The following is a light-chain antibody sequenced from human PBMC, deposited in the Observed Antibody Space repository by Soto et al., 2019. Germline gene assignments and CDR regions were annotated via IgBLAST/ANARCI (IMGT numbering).Light chain of an antibody. CDR1: TSNIGTNP. CDR3: AAWDDSLNGLV. J-gene: IGLJ3*02. V-gene: IGLV1-44*01. CDR2: SNN. Sequence: QSVLTQPRSVSGTPGQRVTISCSGSTSNIGTNPVNWYQHLPGTAPKLLFYSNNQRPSGVPDRFSGSKSGTSASLAISGLQSEDEADYYCAAWDDSLNGLVFGGGTKLTVL.